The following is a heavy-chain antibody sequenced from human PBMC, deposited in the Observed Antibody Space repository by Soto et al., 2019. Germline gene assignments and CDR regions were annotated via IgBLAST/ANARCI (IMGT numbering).Heavy chain of an antibody. D-gene: IGHD1-1*01. Sequence: PGGYPKLASAASGYTFSHYAMNWVRQAPGKKLEWVSGISGSGGSTYYADSVKGRFTISRDSSKNTLYLQMNSLRAEDTAVYYCTETTSIYTRALHVW. CDR3: TETTSIYTRALHV. V-gene: IGHV3-23*01. J-gene: IGHJ6*01. CDR2: ISGSGGST. CDR1: GYTFSHYA.